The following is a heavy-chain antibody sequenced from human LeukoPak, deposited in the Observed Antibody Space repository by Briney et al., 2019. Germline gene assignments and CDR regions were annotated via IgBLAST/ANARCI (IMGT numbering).Heavy chain of an antibody. CDR1: GGSISSSSYY. D-gene: IGHD1-26*01. Sequence: SETLSLTCTVSGGSISSSSYYWGWIRQPPGKGLEWIGSIYYSGSTYYNPSLKSRVTISVDTSKNQFSLKLSSVTAADTAVYYCARDSVTWELPPGFDYWGQGTLVTVSS. J-gene: IGHJ4*02. V-gene: IGHV4-39*07. CDR3: ARDSVTWELPPGFDY. CDR2: IYYSGST.